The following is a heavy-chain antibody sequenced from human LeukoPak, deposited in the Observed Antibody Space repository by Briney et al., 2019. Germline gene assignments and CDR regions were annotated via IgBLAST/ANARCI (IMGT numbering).Heavy chain of an antibody. CDR1: GFTFSSYW. D-gene: IGHD6-13*01. J-gene: IGHJ4*02. CDR2: IKQDGSEK. CDR3: ARGPIPGYSSSWYYFDY. V-gene: IGHV3-7*01. Sequence: PGGSLRLSCAASGFTFSSYWMSWVRQAPGKGLEWVANIKQDGSEKYYVDSVKGRFTISRDNAKNSLYLQMNSLRAEDTAVYYCARGPIPGYSSSWYYFDYWGQGTLVTVSS.